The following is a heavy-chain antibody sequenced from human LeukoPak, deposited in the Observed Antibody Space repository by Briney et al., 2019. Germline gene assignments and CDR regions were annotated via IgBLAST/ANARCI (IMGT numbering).Heavy chain of an antibody. CDR3: SRDEGAYCGGDCYSDFDY. D-gene: IGHD2-21*02. V-gene: IGHV3-49*04. CDR1: GFTFVDYT. CDR2: IRSKAYGGTT. Sequence: PGRSLRLSCTASGFTFVDYTMSWVRQAPGKGLEWVGFIRSKAYGGTTEYAASVKGRFTISRDDSKSTAYLQMNSLKTEDTAVYYCSRDEGAYCGGDCYSDFDYWGQGTLVTVSS. J-gene: IGHJ4*02.